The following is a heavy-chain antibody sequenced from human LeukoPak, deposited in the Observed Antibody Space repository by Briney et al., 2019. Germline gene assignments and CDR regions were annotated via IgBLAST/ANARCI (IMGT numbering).Heavy chain of an antibody. Sequence: GRSLRLSCAASGFTFSSYAMHWVRQAPGKGLERVAVISHDGSNKYYADSVKGRFTISRDNSKNTLYLQMNSLRAEDTAVYYCARWSTAALDAFDIWGKGTMVTVSS. D-gene: IGHD6-13*01. CDR1: GFTFSSYA. V-gene: IGHV3-30*04. J-gene: IGHJ3*02. CDR2: ISHDGSNK. CDR3: ARWSTAALDAFDI.